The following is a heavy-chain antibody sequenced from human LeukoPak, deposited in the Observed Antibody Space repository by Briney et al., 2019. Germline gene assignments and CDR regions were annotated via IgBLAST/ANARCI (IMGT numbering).Heavy chain of an antibody. CDR1: GGSITTYY. D-gene: IGHD3-16*02. CDR2: IYYSGST. V-gene: IGHV4-59*01. Sequence: PSETLSLTCTVSGGSITTYYWSWIRQPPGKGLEWIGYIYYSGSTNYNPSLKIRVTISVDTSKNQFSLKMSSVTAADTAVYYCAGIHLGELSSINWFDPWGQGTLVTVSS. J-gene: IGHJ5*02. CDR3: AGIHLGELSSINWFDP.